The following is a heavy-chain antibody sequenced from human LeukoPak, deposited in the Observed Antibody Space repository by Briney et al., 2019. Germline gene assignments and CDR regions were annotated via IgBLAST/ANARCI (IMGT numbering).Heavy chain of an antibody. D-gene: IGHD3-22*01. CDR2: IYYSGST. CDR3: SSTPYYYDSSGYYGFDP. CDR1: GGSVSSGSYY. Sequence: PSETLSLTCTVSGGSVSSGSYYWSWIRQPPGKGLEWIGYIYYSGSTNYNPSLKSRVTMSVDTSKNQFSLKLNSVTAADTAVYYCSSTPYYYDSSGYYGFDPWGQGTLVTVSS. V-gene: IGHV4-61*01. J-gene: IGHJ5*02.